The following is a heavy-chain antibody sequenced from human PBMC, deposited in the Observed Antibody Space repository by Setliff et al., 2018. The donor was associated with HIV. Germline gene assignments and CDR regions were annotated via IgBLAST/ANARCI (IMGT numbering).Heavy chain of an antibody. CDR1: SGSFSGYR. CDR3: ARGDYYDSTGYEGLDS. Sequence: SETLSLTCAVYSGSFSGYRWTWIRQPPGKGLEWIGEINHRGSTTYKPSLRSRVTISVDTSKNQFSLKLNSVTAADTAVYYCARGDYYDSTGYEGLDSWGRGTLVTVSS. D-gene: IGHD3-22*01. J-gene: IGHJ4*02. V-gene: IGHV4-34*01. CDR2: INHRGST.